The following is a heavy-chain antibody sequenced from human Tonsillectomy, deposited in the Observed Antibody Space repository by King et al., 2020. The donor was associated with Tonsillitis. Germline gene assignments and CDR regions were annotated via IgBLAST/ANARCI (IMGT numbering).Heavy chain of an antibody. CDR3: AREGRDGYKVASDDAFDV. CDR2: ISGYNGQT. Sequence: VQLVQSGVDVKKPGASVTVSCKASGYTFTAYAISWVRQAPGQGLEWMGWISGYNGQTTSAQKYQGRLTMTTDTSTSTAYMELRSLRPDDTAIYYCAREGRDGYKVASDDAFDVWGQGTVVTVSS. J-gene: IGHJ3*01. CDR1: GYTFTAYA. V-gene: IGHV1-18*01. D-gene: IGHD5-24*01.